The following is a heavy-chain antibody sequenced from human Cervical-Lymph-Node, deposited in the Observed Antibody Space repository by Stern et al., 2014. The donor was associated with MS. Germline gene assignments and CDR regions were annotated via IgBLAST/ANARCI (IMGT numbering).Heavy chain of an antibody. CDR1: GFTVSRGY. V-gene: IGHV3-53*01. Sequence: EVQLLESGGGVIQPGGSLRLSCTASGFTVSRGYVAWVRQPPGTGLARVSLITNVGSTFYTDSVKGRFTISRDDSKNTVYLHMTSLRAEDTAMYYCARDTSSPERSDWWGQGTLVTVSS. CDR2: ITNVGST. D-gene: IGHD1-1*01. CDR3: ARDTSSPERSDW. J-gene: IGHJ4*02.